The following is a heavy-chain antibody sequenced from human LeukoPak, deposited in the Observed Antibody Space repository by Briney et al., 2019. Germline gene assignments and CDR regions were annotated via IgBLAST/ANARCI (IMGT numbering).Heavy chain of an antibody. CDR1: GYTFTSYY. CDR3: ARDIVVVVAAIEYNWFYP. J-gene: IGHJ5*02. CDR2: INASGGST. D-gene: IGHD2-15*01. Sequence: ASVKVSCKASGYTFTSYYMHWVRQAPGQGLEWMGIINASGGSTSYAQKFQGRVTMTRDMSTSTVYMDLSSLRSEDTAEYYCARDIVVVVAAIEYNWFYPWGQGTLVTVSS. V-gene: IGHV1-46*01.